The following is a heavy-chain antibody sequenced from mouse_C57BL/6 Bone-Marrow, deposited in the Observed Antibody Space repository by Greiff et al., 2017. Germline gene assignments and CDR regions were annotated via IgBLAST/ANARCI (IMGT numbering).Heavy chain of an antibody. CDR2: IYPGSGST. D-gene: IGHD1-1*01. J-gene: IGHJ1*03. CDR3: ARPSFYYYGSSYGYFDV. Sequence: VQLQQPGAELVKPGASVKMSCKASGYTFTSYWITWVKQRPGQGLEWIGDIYPGSGSTNYNEKFKSKATLTVDTSSSPAYMQLSSLTSEDSAVYYCARPSFYYYGSSYGYFDVWGTGTTVTVSS. V-gene: IGHV1-55*01. CDR1: GYTFTSYW.